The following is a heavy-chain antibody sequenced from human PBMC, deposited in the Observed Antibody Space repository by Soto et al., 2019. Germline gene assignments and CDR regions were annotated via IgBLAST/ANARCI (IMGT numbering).Heavy chain of an antibody. CDR2: INPATGAA. CDR3: ARGGGVGVAGSAAFDM. J-gene: IGHJ3*02. D-gene: IGHD3-3*01. CDR1: GYPVTAYY. Sequence: QLHLVQSGAVVKKPGASVTVSCSASGYPVTAYYMHWVRQAPGRGLEWMGGINPATGAAKYTQTFQGRVTRTRDAPTRTVFMELSGRTSEDTAGVYWARGGGVGVAGSAAFDMWGQGTLVTVSS. V-gene: IGHV1-2*02.